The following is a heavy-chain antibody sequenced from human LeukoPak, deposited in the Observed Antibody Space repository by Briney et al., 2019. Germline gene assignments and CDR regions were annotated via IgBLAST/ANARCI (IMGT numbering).Heavy chain of an antibody. CDR1: GGTFSSYA. Sequence: SVKVSCKASGGTFSSYAISWVRQAPGQGLEWMGGIIPIFGTANYAQKFQGRVTITTDESTSTAYMELSSLRSEDTAVYYCARVQSYGPYYYYYMDVWGKGTTVTVSS. CDR3: ARVQSYGPYYYYYMDV. D-gene: IGHD5-18*01. V-gene: IGHV1-69*05. CDR2: IIPIFGTA. J-gene: IGHJ6*03.